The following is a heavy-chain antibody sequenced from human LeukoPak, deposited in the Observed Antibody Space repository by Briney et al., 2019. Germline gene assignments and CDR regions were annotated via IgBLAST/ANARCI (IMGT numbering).Heavy chain of an antibody. D-gene: IGHD2-15*01. Sequence: ASGFTFPSYFMHWVRQAPGQGLEWMGIINPGGGSTSYAQKFRGRVTMTRDTSTSTVYMELSSLRSEDTAVYYCARGYCSGVSCFDYWGQGTLVTVSS. CDR3: ARGYCSGVSCFDY. CDR1: GFTFPSYF. V-gene: IGHV1-46*01. CDR2: INPGGGST. J-gene: IGHJ4*02.